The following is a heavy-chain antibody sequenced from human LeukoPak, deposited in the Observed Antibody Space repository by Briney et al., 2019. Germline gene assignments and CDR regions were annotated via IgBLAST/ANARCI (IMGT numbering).Heavy chain of an antibody. D-gene: IGHD2-15*01. Sequence: SQTLSLTCAVSGGSISSGGYSWSWIRQPPGKGLEWIGYINHSGSTNYNPSLKSRVTISVDTSKNQFSLKLSSVTAADTAVYYCARDRYLAAYFDYWGQGTLVTVSS. CDR2: INHSGST. V-gene: IGHV4-30-2*01. CDR3: ARDRYLAAYFDY. CDR1: GGSISSGGYS. J-gene: IGHJ4*02.